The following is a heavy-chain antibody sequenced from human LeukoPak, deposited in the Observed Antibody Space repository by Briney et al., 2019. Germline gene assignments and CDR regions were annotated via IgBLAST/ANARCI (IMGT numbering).Heavy chain of an antibody. CDR1: GSTFSSYA. CDR2: ISGSGGST. D-gene: IGHD6-19*01. Sequence: GGSLRLSCAASGSTFSSYAMSWVRQAPGKGLEWVSAISGSGGSTYYADSVKGRFTISRDNSKNTLYLQMNSLRAEDTAVYYCAKDSLLPPSGWQDYWGQGTLVTVSS. J-gene: IGHJ4*02. V-gene: IGHV3-23*01. CDR3: AKDSLLPPSGWQDY.